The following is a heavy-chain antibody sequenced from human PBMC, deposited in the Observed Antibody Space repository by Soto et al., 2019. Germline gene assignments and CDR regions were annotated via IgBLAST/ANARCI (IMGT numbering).Heavy chain of an antibody. D-gene: IGHD5-12*01. CDR2: IYYSGST. J-gene: IGHJ4*02. CDR1: GGSLSSGGYY. CDR3: ARDTQRGYSGYFDS. Sequence: QVQLQELGPGLVKPSQTLSLSCTVSGGSLSSGGYYWSWIRQHPGKGLEWIGFIYYSGSTYYNPSLKSRVTISVDTSQNQFSLKLSSVTAADTAVYYRARDTQRGYSGYFDSWGQGTLVTVSS. V-gene: IGHV4-31*03.